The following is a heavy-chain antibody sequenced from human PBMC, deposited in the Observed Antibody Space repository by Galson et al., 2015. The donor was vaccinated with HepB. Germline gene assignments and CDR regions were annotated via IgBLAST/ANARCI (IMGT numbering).Heavy chain of an antibody. Sequence: SETLSLTCTVSGGSVSSGDYYWSWIRQPPGKGLEWIGYIFYSGTTNYNPSLKSRVTISLDTSENQFSLKLTSMTAADTAVYYCARDSRRQGVTIIGVATRYSHYGLDVWGQGTTATVSS. D-gene: IGHD3-3*01. CDR3: ARDSRRQGVTIIGVATRYSHYGLDV. V-gene: IGHV4-61*08. CDR2: IFYSGTT. J-gene: IGHJ6*02. CDR1: GGSVSSGDYY.